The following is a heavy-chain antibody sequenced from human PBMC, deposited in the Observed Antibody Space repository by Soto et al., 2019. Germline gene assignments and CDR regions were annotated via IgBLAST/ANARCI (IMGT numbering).Heavy chain of an antibody. Sequence: GGSLRISCEASGFTFSNFAMSWVRQAPEKGLEWVSGISASGASTYYADSVKGRFTISRDWYGNTAYLQMTSLRIDDTAVYYCAREGNGWSYFDYWGQGTLVTVSS. D-gene: IGHD6-19*01. J-gene: IGHJ4*02. CDR2: ISASGAST. CDR3: AREGNGWSYFDY. CDR1: GFTFSNFA. V-gene: IGHV3-23*01.